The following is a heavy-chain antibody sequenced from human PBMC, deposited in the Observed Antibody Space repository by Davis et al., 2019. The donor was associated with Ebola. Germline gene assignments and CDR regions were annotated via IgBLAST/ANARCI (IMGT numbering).Heavy chain of an antibody. J-gene: IGHJ6*02. CDR1: GFTFSSHG. CDR3: ASTYDILTGLTYYYGMDV. CDR2: ISYDGSNK. D-gene: IGHD3-9*01. Sequence: GESLKISCAASGFTFSSHGMHWVRQAPGKGLEWVAVISYDGSNKYYADSVKGRFTISRDNSKNTLSLQMNSLRAEDTAVYYCASTYDILTGLTYYYGMDVWGQGTTVTVSS. V-gene: IGHV3-30*03.